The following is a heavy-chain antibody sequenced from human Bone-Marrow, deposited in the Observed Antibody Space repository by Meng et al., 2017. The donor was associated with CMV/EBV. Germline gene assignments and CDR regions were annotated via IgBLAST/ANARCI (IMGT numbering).Heavy chain of an antibody. J-gene: IGHJ4*02. CDR1: GYTFTGYY. CDR3: ARVYAKGPLRSFDY. Sequence: ASVKVSCKASGYTFTGYYMHWVRQAPGQGLEWMGWINPNSGGTNYAQKFQGRVTMTRDTSISTAYMELSRLRSDDTAVYFCARVYAKGPLRSFDYWGQGTLVTVSS. V-gene: IGHV1-2*02. CDR2: INPNSGGT. D-gene: IGHD5/OR15-5a*01.